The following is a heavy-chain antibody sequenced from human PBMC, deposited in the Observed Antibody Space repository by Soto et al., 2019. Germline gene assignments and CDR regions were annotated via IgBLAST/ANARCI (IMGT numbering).Heavy chain of an antibody. CDR1: GYTFTSYA. CDR3: ARERYSGYVAVDAFDI. V-gene: IGHV1-3*01. Sequence: ASVKVSCKASGYTFTSYAMHWVRQAPGQRLEWMGWINAGNGNTKYSQKFQGRVPITRDTSASTAYMELSSLRSEDTAVYYCARERYSGYVAVDAFDIWGQGTMVHRLL. CDR2: INAGNGNT. D-gene: IGHD5-12*01. J-gene: IGHJ3*02.